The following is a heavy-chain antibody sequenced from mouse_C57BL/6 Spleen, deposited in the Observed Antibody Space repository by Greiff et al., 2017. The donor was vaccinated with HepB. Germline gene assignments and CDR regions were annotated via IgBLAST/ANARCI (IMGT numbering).Heavy chain of an antibody. J-gene: IGHJ3*01. CDR3: ARSERAYGNLFAY. CDR2: IYPGDGDT. D-gene: IGHD2-1*01. V-gene: IGHV1-82*01. CDR1: GYAFSSSW. Sequence: VQLQQSGPELVKPGASVKISCKASGYAFSSSWMNWVKQRPGKGLEWIGRIYPGDGDTNYNGKFKGKATLTADKSSSTAYMQLSSLTSEDSAVYFCARSERAYGNLFAYWGQGTLVTVSA.